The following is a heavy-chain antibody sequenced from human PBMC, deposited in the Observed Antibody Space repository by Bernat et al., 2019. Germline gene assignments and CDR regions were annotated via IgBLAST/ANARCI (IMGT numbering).Heavy chain of an antibody. J-gene: IGHJ6*02. CDR1: GFTFGDYA. D-gene: IGHD3-9*01. V-gene: IGHV3-49*03. CDR2: IRSKAYGGTT. Sequence: EVQLVESGGGLVQPGRSLRLSCTASGFTFGDYAMSWFRQAPGKGLEWVGFIRSKAYGGTTEYAASVKGRFTISRDDSKSIAYLQMNSLKTEDTAVYYCTSIPYDILTGYYNYYGMDVWGQGTTVTVSS. CDR3: TSIPYDILTGYYNYYGMDV.